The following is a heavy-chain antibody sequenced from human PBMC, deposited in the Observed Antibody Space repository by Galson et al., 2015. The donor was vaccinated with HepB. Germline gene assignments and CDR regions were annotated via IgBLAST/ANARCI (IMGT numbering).Heavy chain of an antibody. CDR3: AREGEVTGTTYGRGSGRSYYGMDV. J-gene: IGHJ6*02. CDR2: ISSSSSTI. Sequence: SLRLSCAASGFTFSSYSMNWVRQAPGKGLEWVSYISSSSSTIYYADSVKGRFTISRDKAKNSLYLQMNSLRAEDTAVYYCAREGEVTGTTYGRGSGRSYYGMDVWGQGTTVTVSS. D-gene: IGHD1-7*01. CDR1: GFTFSSYS. V-gene: IGHV3-48*01.